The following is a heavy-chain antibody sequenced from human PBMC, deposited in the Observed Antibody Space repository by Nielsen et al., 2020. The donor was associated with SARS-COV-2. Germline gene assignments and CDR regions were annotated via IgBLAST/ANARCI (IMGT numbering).Heavy chain of an antibody. V-gene: IGHV3-73*01. D-gene: IGHD2-15*01. CDR2: IRSKAGNYAT. CDR1: GFIFSGSV. Sequence: GGSLRLSCSASGFIFSGSVMHWFRQASGKGLEWVGRIRSKAGNYATAYAASVKGRFTISRDDSKNTTYLQINSLKTEDTAVYYCTRSVAGSALYTFHIWGQGTTVTVSS. CDR3: TRSVAGSALYTFHI. J-gene: IGHJ3*02.